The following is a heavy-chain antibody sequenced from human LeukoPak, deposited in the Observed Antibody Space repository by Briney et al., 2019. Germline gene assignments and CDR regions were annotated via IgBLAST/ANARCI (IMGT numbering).Heavy chain of an antibody. CDR3: AKGGPQFFDY. CDR2: ISGSGGRS. CDR1: GFTFSDYA. D-gene: IGHD5-24*01. Sequence: PGGSLRLSCVVSGFTFSDYAMSWVRKAPGKGLEWVSTISGSGGRSYSEDPVKGRFTISRDNSRNTLYLQMNSLRVEDTAIYYCAKGGPQFFDYWGQGTLVTVSS. J-gene: IGHJ4*02. V-gene: IGHV3-23*01.